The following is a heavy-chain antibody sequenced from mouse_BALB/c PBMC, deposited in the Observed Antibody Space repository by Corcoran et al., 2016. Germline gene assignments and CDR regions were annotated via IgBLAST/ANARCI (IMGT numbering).Heavy chain of an antibody. CDR3: ARGEGSLVTY. V-gene: IGHV3-6*02. CDR1: GYSITSGYY. J-gene: IGHJ3*01. D-gene: IGHD2-2*01. CDR2: ISYDGSN. Sequence: DVQLQESGPGLVKPSQSLSLPCSVTGYSITSGYYWKWIRQFPGNKLEWLGYISYDGSNNYHPSLKNRISITRDTSKNQFFMKLNSVTTEETATYYCARGEGSLVTYWGQGTLVTVSA.